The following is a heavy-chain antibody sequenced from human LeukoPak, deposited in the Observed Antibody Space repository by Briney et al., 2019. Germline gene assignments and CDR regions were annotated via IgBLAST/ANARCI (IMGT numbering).Heavy chain of an antibody. D-gene: IGHD6-6*01. Sequence: SETLSLTCTVSGGSISSYYWSWLRQPAGKGLEWIGRIYTSGSTNYNPSLTSRVTMSVDTSKNQFSLKLSSVTAADTAVYYCARDGYSSSLFDYWGQGTLVTVSS. CDR3: ARDGYSSSLFDY. CDR2: IYTSGST. CDR1: GGSISSYY. V-gene: IGHV4-4*07. J-gene: IGHJ4*02.